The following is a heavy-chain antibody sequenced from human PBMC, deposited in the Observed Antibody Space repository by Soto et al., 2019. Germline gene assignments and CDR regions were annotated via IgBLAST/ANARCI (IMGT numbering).Heavy chain of an antibody. V-gene: IGHV4-30-2*01. Sequence: SETLSLTCTVSNGSVSSGTYSWSWVRQPPGKGLEWIGYIYYSGTTYYTPSLNSRLTMSMDRANDHFSLNLTSVTAADTAVYFCARGHYYYGMDVWGQGITVTVSS. J-gene: IGHJ6*02. CDR1: NGSVSSGTYS. CDR2: IYYSGTT. CDR3: ARGHYYYGMDV.